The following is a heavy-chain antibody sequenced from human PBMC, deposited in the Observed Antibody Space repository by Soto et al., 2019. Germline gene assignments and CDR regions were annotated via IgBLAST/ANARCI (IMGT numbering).Heavy chain of an antibody. D-gene: IGHD3-22*01. J-gene: IGHJ4*02. CDR1: GFTFRSYG. Sequence: PGGSLRLSCAASGFTFRSYGMHWVRQAPGKGLEWVSSISSSSSYIYYADSVKGRFTISRDNAKNSLYLQMNSLRAEDTAVYYCARGWEYYDSSGYYGYWGQGT. CDR2: ISSSSSYI. V-gene: IGHV3-21*01. CDR3: ARGWEYYDSSGYYGY.